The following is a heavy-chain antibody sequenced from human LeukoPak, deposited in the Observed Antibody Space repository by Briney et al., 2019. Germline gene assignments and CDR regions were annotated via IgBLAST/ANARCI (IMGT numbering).Heavy chain of an antibody. V-gene: IGHV4-4*02. CDR2: IYHSGTT. CDR3: ARDVPGSGVNLDF. CDR1: GGSIGDSYW. J-gene: IGHJ4*02. Sequence: SETLSLTCAVSGGSIGDSYWWTWVRQPPGKGLEWIGEIYHSGTTNYNPSLKGRVTISLGKSKNQFSLKLSSMTAADTAVYYCARDVPGSGVNLDFWGQGTLVTVSS. D-gene: IGHD3-10*01.